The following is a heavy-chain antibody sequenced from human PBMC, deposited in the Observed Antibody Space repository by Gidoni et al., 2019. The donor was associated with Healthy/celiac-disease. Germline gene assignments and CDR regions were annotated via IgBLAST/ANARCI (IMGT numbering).Heavy chain of an antibody. CDR2: INAGNGNT. D-gene: IGHD5-12*01. CDR1: SYA. CDR3: ALEDGYNPGGY. Sequence: QVQLVQSGAEVKKPGATSYAMHWVRQAPGQRLEWMGWINAGNGNTKYSQKFQGRVTITRDTSASTAYMELSSLRSEDTAVYYCALEDGYNPGGYWGQGTLVTVSS. J-gene: IGHJ4*02. V-gene: IGHV1-3*01.